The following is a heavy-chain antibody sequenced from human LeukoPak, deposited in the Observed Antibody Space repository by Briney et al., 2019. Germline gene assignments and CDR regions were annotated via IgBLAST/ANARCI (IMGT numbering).Heavy chain of an antibody. CDR1: GFTFSDYY. V-gene: IGHV3-11*04. J-gene: IGHJ4*02. CDR3: ARDFGADYYGSGRDY. CDR2: ISSSGSTI. Sequence: GGSLRLSCAASGFTFSDYYMSWIRQAPGKGLEWVSYISSSGSTIYYADSVKGRFTISRDNSKNTLYLQMNSLRAEDTAVYYCARDFGADYYGSGRDYWGQGTLVTVSS. D-gene: IGHD3-10*01.